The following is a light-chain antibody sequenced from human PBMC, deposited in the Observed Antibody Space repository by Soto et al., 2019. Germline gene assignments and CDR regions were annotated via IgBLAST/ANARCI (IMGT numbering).Light chain of an antibody. V-gene: IGLV2-8*01. CDR2: EVS. CDR1: SSDVGGYNY. J-gene: IGLJ1*01. Sequence: QSVLTQPASASGSPGQSVTISSTGTSSDVGGYNYVSWYQQHPGKAPKLMIYEVSKRPSGVPDRFSGSKSGNTASLTVSGLQAEDEADYYCSSYAGSNNEVFGTGTKVTVL. CDR3: SSYAGSNNEV.